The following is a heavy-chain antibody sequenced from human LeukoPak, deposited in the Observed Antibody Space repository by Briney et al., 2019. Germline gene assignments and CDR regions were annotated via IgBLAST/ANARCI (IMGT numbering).Heavy chain of an antibody. D-gene: IGHD2/OR15-2a*01. CDR2: IYDSGST. V-gene: IGHV4-59*01. Sequence: SETLSLTCTVSGVSISNYYWSWIRQPPGKGLEWIGFIYDSGSTNYNPSLKSRVTISPDTSKNQFSLKLSSVTAADTAVYYCARAVLSTKLENWFDPWGQGTLVTVSS. CDR1: GVSISNYY. CDR3: ARAVLSTKLENWFDP. J-gene: IGHJ5*02.